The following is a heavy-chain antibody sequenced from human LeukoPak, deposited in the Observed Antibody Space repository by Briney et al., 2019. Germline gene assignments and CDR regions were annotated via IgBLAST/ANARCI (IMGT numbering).Heavy chain of an antibody. CDR1: GFSFNNYA. Sequence: PGGSLRLSCVGSGFSFNNYALSWVRQAPGKGLEWVSGISGSEDRTHCADSVKGRFTISRDHSKNTVFLQMSSLTVDDTAVYYCSKTYRADPWGQGTLVSVSS. CDR2: ISGSEDRT. D-gene: IGHD3-16*02. V-gene: IGHV3-23*01. CDR3: SKTYRADP. J-gene: IGHJ5*02.